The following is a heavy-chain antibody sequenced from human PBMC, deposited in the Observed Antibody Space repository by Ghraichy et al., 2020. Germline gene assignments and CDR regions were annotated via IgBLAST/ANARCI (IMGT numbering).Heavy chain of an antibody. Sequence: SETLSLTCTVSGGSISSGGYYWSWIRQHPGKGLEWIGYIYYSGSTYYNPSLKSRVTISVDTSKNQFSLKLSSVTAADTAVYYCASQNGSGKYNWFDPWGQGTLVTVSS. CDR3: ASQNGSGKYNWFDP. D-gene: IGHD3-10*01. J-gene: IGHJ5*02. CDR1: GGSISSGGYY. V-gene: IGHV4-31*03. CDR2: IYYSGST.